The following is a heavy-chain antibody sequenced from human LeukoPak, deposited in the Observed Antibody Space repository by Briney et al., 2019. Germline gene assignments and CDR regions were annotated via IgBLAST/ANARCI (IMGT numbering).Heavy chain of an antibody. V-gene: IGHV3-30*12. D-gene: IGHD3-9*01. CDR1: GFTFSTYV. J-gene: IGHJ4*02. Sequence: PGGSLRLSCAGSGFTFSTYVMQWVRQAPGKGLEWVARISHDEMHKSYADSVKGRVTISRDNSKNTLSLEMHSLRAEDTAMYYCARDLDWLLYDYWGQGTLVTVSS. CDR3: ARDLDWLLYDY. CDR2: ISHDEMHK.